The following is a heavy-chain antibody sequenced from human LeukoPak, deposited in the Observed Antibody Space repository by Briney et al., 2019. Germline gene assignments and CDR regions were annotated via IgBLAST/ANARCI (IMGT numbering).Heavy chain of an antibody. V-gene: IGHV3-30*18. CDR2: TSSGGSDI. Sequence: PGGSLRLSCAASGFTFSTYGMHWVRQAPGKGLEWVAVTSSGGSDIFYADSVKGRFTISRDNSKNMLYLQMNSLRAEDTAVYYCAKEFRYKHDTSRNYAPYYFEHWGQGTLVTVSS. CDR1: GFTFSTYG. D-gene: IGHD3-22*01. CDR3: AKEFRYKHDTSRNYAPYYFEH. J-gene: IGHJ4*02.